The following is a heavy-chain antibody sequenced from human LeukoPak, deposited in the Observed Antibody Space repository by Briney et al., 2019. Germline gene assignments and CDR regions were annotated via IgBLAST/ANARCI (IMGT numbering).Heavy chain of an antibody. V-gene: IGHV3-33*01. CDR3: AREGQASEIDP. Sequence: GRSLRLSCAASGFTFSSYGMHWVRQAPGKGLEWVAVIWYDGSNKYYADSVKGRFTISRDNSKNTLYLQMNSLRAEDTAVYYCAREGQASEIDPWGQGTLVTVSS. CDR1: GFTFSSYG. J-gene: IGHJ5*02. CDR2: IWYDGSNK.